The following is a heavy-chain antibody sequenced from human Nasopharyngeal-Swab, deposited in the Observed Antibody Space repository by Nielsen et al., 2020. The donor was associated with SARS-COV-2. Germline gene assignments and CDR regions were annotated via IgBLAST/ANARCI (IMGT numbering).Heavy chain of an antibody. Sequence: GASLKISCVASGFNLGDYYMDWVRQAPGKGLEWLGHSRVKANSYSAEYAASVTGRFTFSREESRNLLYLQMNSLTTEDTAVYYCARVGICYNDWCRSYDRWGQGTLVTVSS. D-gene: IGHD3-9*01. J-gene: IGHJ4*02. CDR2: SRVKANSYSA. CDR3: ARVGICYNDWCRSYDR. V-gene: IGHV3-72*01. CDR1: GFNLGDYY.